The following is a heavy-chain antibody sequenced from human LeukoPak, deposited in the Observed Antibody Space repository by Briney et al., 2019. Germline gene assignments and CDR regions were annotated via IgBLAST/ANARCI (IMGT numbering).Heavy chain of an antibody. CDR3: AAGAGTGAY. Sequence: PSETLSLTCTVSGDSLSSYYWSWLRQPAGKGLEWIGRIYTSGSTNYNPSLKSRVTMSVATSKYQFSLKLSSVTAADTAVYYCAAGAGTGAYWGQGTLVTVSS. D-gene: IGHD6-19*01. J-gene: IGHJ4*02. V-gene: IGHV4-4*07. CDR1: GDSLSSYY. CDR2: IYTSGST.